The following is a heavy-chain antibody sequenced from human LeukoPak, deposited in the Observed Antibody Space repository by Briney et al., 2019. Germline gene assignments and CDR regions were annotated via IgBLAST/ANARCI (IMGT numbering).Heavy chain of an antibody. CDR1: GFTFSSYA. Sequence: GGSLRLSCAASGFTFSSYAMSWVRQAPGKGLEWVSAISGSGGSTYYADSVKGRFTISRDNSKNTLYLQVNSLRAEDTAVYYCAIIDDYGDYGGYWGQGTLVTVSS. J-gene: IGHJ4*02. CDR2: ISGSGGST. CDR3: AIIDDYGDYGGY. D-gene: IGHD4-17*01. V-gene: IGHV3-23*01.